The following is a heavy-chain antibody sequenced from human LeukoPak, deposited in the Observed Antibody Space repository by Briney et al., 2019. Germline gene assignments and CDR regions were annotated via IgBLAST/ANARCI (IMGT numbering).Heavy chain of an antibody. CDR3: AREGGSSPTFDY. CDR2: IYTSGST. D-gene: IGHD6-6*01. CDR1: GGSISSGNYY. J-gene: IGHJ4*02. Sequence: SETLSLTCTVSGGSISSGNYYWSWIRQPAGKGLEWIGHIYTSGSTNYNPPLKSRVTMSVDTSKNQFYLKLSSVTAADTAVYYCAREGGSSPTFDYWGQGTLVTVSS. V-gene: IGHV4-61*09.